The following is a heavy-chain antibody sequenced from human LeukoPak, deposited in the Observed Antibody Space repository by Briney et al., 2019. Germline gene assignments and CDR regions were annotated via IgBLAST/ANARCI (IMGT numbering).Heavy chain of an antibody. V-gene: IGHV1-24*01. CDR1: GYALTELS. Sequence: ASVKVSCKVSGYALTELSMHWVRQAPGKGLEWMGGFDPEDGETIYAQKFQGRVTMTEDTSTDTAYMELSSLRSEDTAVYYCATEVGSNNWFDPWGQGTLVTVSS. D-gene: IGHD1-26*01. CDR3: ATEVGSNNWFDP. J-gene: IGHJ5*02. CDR2: FDPEDGET.